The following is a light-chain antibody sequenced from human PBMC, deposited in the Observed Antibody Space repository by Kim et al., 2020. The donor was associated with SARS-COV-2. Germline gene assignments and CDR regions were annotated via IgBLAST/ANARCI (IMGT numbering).Light chain of an antibody. J-gene: IGLJ3*02. CDR2: GNS. Sequence: QSVLTQPPSVSGAPGQRVTISCTGSSSNIGAGYDVHWYQQLPGTAPKLIIYGNSNRPSGVPDRFSGSKSGTSASLAITGLQAQDEADYYCQSYDSSPSGWVFGGGTQLTVL. CDR3: QSYDSSPSGWV. CDR1: SSNIGAGYD. V-gene: IGLV1-40*01.